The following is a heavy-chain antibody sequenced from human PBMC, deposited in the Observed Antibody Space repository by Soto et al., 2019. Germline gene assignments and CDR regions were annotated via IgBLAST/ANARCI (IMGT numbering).Heavy chain of an antibody. Sequence: QVQLVESGGGVVQPGRSLRLSCAASGFTFSTYGMHWVRQAPGKGLEWVAAISYDGSKKYYADSVKGRFTISRDNSENTLYLQMNSLRAEDTAMYYCAPLGVGARDNYWGQGTLVTVSS. CDR1: GFTFSTYG. V-gene: IGHV3-30*03. CDR2: ISYDGSKK. J-gene: IGHJ4*02. D-gene: IGHD1-26*01. CDR3: APLGVGARDNY.